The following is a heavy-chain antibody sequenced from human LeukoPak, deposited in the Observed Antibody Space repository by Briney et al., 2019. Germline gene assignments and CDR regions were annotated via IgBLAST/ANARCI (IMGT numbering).Heavy chain of an antibody. D-gene: IGHD4-17*01. CDR3: AKDGVRPDFGDYYSADF. CDR2: TSGSGDRK. Sequence: GGSLRLSCAASGLTFSRYAMTWVRQAPGKGLEWVSSTSGSGDRKYYADSVKGRFTISRDNSKNTLYLQMNSLRAEDTAVYYCAKDGVRPDFGDYYSADFWGQGTLVTVSS. V-gene: IGHV3-23*01. CDR1: GLTFSRYA. J-gene: IGHJ4*02.